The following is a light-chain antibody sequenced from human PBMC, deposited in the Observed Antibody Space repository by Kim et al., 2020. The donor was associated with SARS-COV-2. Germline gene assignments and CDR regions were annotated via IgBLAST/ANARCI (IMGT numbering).Light chain of an antibody. CDR1: QSVSSNN. V-gene: IGKV3-20*01. J-gene: IGKJ2*01. CDR3: QQYGYPPRT. CDR2: GAS. Sequence: LSPGERASRYCRASQSVSSNNLAWYQQKSGQAPRLLIYGASNRATGIPDRCSGSGSGTDFILSISRLEPEDFAVYYCQQYGYPPRTFGQGTKLEI.